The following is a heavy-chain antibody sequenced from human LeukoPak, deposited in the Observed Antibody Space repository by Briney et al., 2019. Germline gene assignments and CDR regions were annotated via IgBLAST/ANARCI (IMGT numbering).Heavy chain of an antibody. V-gene: IGHV3-23*01. Sequence: PGGSLRLSCAASGFTFSSYAMSWVRQAPGKGLEWVSAISGSGGSTYYADSVKGRFTISRDNSKNTLYLQMNSLRAEDTAVYYCAKKDYDSSGYSGYFQHWGQGTLVTVSS. J-gene: IGHJ1*01. D-gene: IGHD3-22*01. CDR1: GFTFSSYA. CDR3: AKKDYDSSGYSGYFQH. CDR2: ISGSGGST.